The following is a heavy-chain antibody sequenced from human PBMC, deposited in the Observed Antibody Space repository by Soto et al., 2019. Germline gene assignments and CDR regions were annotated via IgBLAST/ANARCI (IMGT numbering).Heavy chain of an antibody. V-gene: IGHV1-2*04. Sequence: ASVKVSCKASGYTFTGYYMHWVRQAPGQGLEWMGWINPNSGGTNYAQKFQGWVTMTRDTSISTAYMELSRLRSDDTAVYYCAREGGPADIVVVPAAIFGAFDIWGQGTMVTVSS. CDR2: INPNSGGT. CDR1: GYTFTGYY. CDR3: AREGGPADIVVVPAAIFGAFDI. J-gene: IGHJ3*02. D-gene: IGHD2-2*01.